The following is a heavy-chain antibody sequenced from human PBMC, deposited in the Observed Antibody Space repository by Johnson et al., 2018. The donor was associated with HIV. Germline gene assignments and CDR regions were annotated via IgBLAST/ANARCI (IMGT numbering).Heavy chain of an antibody. CDR1: GFTFSSYG. CDR3: AKDLRSVNLDAFDI. V-gene: IGHV3-33*05. CDR2: ISYDGIN. J-gene: IGHJ3*02. D-gene: IGHD5/OR15-5a*01. Sequence: QVLLLESGGGVVQPGGSLRLSCAASGFTFSSYGMHWVRQAPGKGLEWVAVISYDGINKADSVKGRFTISRDNSKNTLYLQMNRLRAEDTAVYYCAKDLRSVNLDAFDIWGQGTMVTVSS.